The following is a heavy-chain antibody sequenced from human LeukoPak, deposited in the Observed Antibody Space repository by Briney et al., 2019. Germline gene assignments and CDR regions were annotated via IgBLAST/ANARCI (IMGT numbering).Heavy chain of an antibody. J-gene: IGHJ4*02. D-gene: IGHD2-21*02. V-gene: IGHV4-39*01. Sequence: SETLSLTSTVSGGSISSSSHYWGWIRQPPGKGLEWIGSIYYSGSTYYNPSLKSRVTISVDTSKNQFSLKLSSVTAADTAVYYCASLYCGGDCYPDYWGQGTLVTVSS. CDR3: ASLYCGGDCYPDY. CDR1: GGSISSSSHY. CDR2: IYYSGST.